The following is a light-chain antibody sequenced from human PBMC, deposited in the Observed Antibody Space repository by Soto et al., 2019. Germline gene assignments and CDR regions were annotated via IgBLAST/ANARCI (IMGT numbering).Light chain of an antibody. CDR1: QTVRNNY. Sequence: ESALTQSQGTLALSPGAGDRLSWSASQTVRNNYLAWYQQKPGQAPRLLIYDASSRATGIPDRFSGGGSGTDFTLTISRLEPEDFAVYYCQQFSSYPLTFGGGPKVDIK. J-gene: IGKJ4*01. CDR3: QQFSSYPLT. V-gene: IGKV3-20*01. CDR2: DAS.